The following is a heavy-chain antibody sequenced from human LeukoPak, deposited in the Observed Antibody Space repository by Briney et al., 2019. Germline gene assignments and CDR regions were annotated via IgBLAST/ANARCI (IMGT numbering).Heavy chain of an antibody. D-gene: IGHD2-15*01. J-gene: IGHJ6*02. CDR3: AKDLKKVGYCSGGSCYSDYYGMDV. CDR1: GFTFSSYA. Sequence: PGGSLRLSCAASGFTFSSYATHWVRQAPGKGLEWVAVISYDGSNKYYADSVKGRFTISRGNSKNTLYLQMNSLRAEDTAMYYCAKDLKKVGYCSGGSCYSDYYGMDVWGQGTTVTVSS. CDR2: ISYDGSNK. V-gene: IGHV3-30*04.